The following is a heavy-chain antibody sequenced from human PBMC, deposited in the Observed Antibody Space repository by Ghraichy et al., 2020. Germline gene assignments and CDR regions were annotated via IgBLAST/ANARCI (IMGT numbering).Heavy chain of an antibody. CDR1: GFTFSTYA. Sequence: GGSLRLSCVASGFTFSTYAMHWVRQAPGKGLEWVAVVSYDGRMKYYADSVKGRFTISRDNSKNTLFVQMNSLRGEDTAIYYCARDLAYASGWNQAFDFWGQRTMVTASS. V-gene: IGHV3-30*04. D-gene: IGHD6-19*01. J-gene: IGHJ3*01. CDR2: VSYDGRMK. CDR3: ARDLAYASGWNQAFDF.